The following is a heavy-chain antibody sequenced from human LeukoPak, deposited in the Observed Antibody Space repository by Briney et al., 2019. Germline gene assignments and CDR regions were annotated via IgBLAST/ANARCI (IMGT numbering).Heavy chain of an antibody. CDR3: ARVFKKWELLDY. Sequence: ASVKVSCKASGYTFTSYGISWARQAPGQGLERMGWISAYNGNTNYAQKLQGRVTMTTDTSTSTAYMELRSLRSDDTAVYYCARVFKKWELLDYWGQGTLVTVSS. J-gene: IGHJ4*02. D-gene: IGHD1-26*01. CDR1: GYTFTSYG. CDR2: ISAYNGNT. V-gene: IGHV1-18*01.